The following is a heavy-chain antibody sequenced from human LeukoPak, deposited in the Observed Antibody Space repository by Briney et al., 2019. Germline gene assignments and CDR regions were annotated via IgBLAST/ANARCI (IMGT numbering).Heavy chain of an antibody. CDR1: GATFTSYA. CDR2: VIPIFGTA. J-gene: IGHJ4*02. Sequence: ASVKVSCKASGATFTSYAISWVRQAPGQGLELKGGVIPIFGTANYAQKFQGRVTITADESTGTAYMELSSLRSEDTAVYYCARVRRSYAPLYPFRIAAAGTGVDYWGQGTLVTVSS. V-gene: IGHV1-69*13. CDR3: ARVRRSYAPLYPFRIAAAGTGVDY. D-gene: IGHD6-13*01.